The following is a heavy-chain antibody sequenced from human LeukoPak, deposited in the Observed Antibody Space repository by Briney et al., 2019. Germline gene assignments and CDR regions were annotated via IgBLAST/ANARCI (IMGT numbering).Heavy chain of an antibody. J-gene: IGHJ4*02. CDR1: GGSFSGYY. D-gene: IGHD6-19*01. Sequence: SETLSLTCAVYGGSFSGYYWSWIRQPPGKGLEWIGEINHSGSTNYNPSLKSRVTISVDTSKNQFSLKLSSVTAADTAVYYCARGEGIAVAPVRFFGYWGQGTLVTVSS. CDR2: INHSGST. CDR3: ARGEGIAVAPVRFFGY. V-gene: IGHV4-34*01.